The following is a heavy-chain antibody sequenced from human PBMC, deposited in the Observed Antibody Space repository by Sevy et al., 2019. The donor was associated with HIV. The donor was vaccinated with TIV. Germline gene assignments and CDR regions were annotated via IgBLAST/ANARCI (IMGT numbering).Heavy chain of an antibody. CDR2: ISGSAYST. CDR3: AKYYYGSGSQGWYFDY. CDR1: RFTFRNYA. Sequence: GGSLRLSCAASRFTFRNYAMSWVRQAPGKGLEWVSAISGSAYSTYYADSVKGRFTISRDNSKNTLFLQMNSLRAEDTAVYYCAKYYYGSGSQGWYFDYWGQGTLVTVSS. J-gene: IGHJ4*02. V-gene: IGHV3-23*01. D-gene: IGHD3-10*01.